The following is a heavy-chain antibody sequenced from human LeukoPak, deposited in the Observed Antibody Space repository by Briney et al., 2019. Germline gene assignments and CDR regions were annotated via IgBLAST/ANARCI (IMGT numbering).Heavy chain of an antibody. CDR1: GGSVSDYY. V-gene: IGHV4-59*02. J-gene: IGHJ4*02. D-gene: IGHD7-27*01. CDR2: IYYTGST. Sequence: SETLSLTCTISGGSVSDYYWSWIRQSPGKGLEWIGYIYYTGSTSYNPSLKSRVTISADTSKNDFSLKLNSVTAADTAVYYCASRKLGNDYWGQGTLVTVSS. CDR3: ASRKLGNDY.